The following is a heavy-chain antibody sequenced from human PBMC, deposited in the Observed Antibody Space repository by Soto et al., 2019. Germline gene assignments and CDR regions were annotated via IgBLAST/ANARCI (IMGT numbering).Heavy chain of an antibody. D-gene: IGHD1-1*01. CDR3: ARGESTGPPFFDS. Sequence: EVQLVESGGGLVKPGGSLRLSCAASGFTFSTYTMNWVRQAPGKGLEWVSSISSTSSYIFYTDSVKGRFTISRDNAKKSLYLQMNSLSAEDTAVYYCARGESTGPPFFDSWGQGTLVTVSS. CDR2: ISSTSSYI. J-gene: IGHJ4*02. CDR1: GFTFSTYT. V-gene: IGHV3-21*01.